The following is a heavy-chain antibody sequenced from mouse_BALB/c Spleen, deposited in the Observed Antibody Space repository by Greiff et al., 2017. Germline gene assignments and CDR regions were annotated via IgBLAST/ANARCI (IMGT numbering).Heavy chain of an antibody. Sequence: EVQRVESGPELVKPGASVKMSCKASGYTFTSYVMHWVKQKPGQGLEWIGYINPYNDGTKYNEKFKGKATLTSDKSSSTAYMELSSLTSEDSAVYYCARNDYGSKDAMDYWGQGTSVTVSS. D-gene: IGHD1-1*01. CDR3: ARNDYGSKDAMDY. J-gene: IGHJ4*01. CDR1: GYTFTSYV. CDR2: INPYNDGT. V-gene: IGHV1-14*01.